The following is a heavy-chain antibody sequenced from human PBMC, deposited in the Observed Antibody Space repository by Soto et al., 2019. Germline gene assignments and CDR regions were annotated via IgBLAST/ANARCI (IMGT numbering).Heavy chain of an antibody. CDR2: IKQDGSEA. D-gene: IGHD1-1*01. CDR1: GFTFSSYW. J-gene: IGHJ6*02. V-gene: IGHV3-7*01. Sequence: EVQLVESGGGLVQPGGSLRLSCVDSGFTFSSYWMSWVRQAPVKGLEWVGNIKQDGSEANYVDSVKGRFTISRDNAKNSMYMQMNSLRAEDTAVYYCARMAASGRGRDVWGQGTTVVVSS. CDR3: ARMAASGRGRDV.